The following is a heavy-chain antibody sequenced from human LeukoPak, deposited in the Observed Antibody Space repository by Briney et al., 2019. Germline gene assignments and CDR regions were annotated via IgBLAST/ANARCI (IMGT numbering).Heavy chain of an antibody. V-gene: IGHV3-7*01. CDR1: GFTFSSYW. CDR3: ARENNIVVVPADFDH. D-gene: IGHD2-2*01. J-gene: IGHJ4*02. Sequence: GGSLRLSCAASGFTFSSYWMSWVRQAPGKGLEWVANIEQDGSEKYYVDSVKGRFTISRDNAKNSLYLQMNSRRAEDTAVYYCARENNIVVVPADFDHWGQGTLVTVSS. CDR2: IEQDGSEK.